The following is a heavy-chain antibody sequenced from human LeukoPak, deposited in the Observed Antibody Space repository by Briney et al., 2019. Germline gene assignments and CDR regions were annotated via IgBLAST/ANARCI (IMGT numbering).Heavy chain of an antibody. Sequence: GASVKVSCKASGYTFTSYGISWVRQAPGQGLERMGWISAYNGNTNYAQKLQGRVTMTTDTSTSTAYMELRSLRSDDTAVYYCARGTPSLAPLLWFGELTDYYDGMDVWGQGTTVTVSS. CDR3: ARGTPSLAPLLWFGELTDYYDGMDV. D-gene: IGHD3-10*01. CDR1: GYTFTSYG. J-gene: IGHJ6*02. CDR2: ISAYNGNT. V-gene: IGHV1-18*01.